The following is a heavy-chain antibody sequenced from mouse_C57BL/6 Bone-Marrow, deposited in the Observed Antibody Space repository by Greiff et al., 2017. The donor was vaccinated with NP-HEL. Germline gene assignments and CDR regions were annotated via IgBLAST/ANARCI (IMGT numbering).Heavy chain of an antibody. D-gene: IGHD1-1*01. CDR1: GFNIKNTY. Sequence: EVQLQQSVAELVRPGASVKLSCTASGFNIKNTYMHWVKQRPEQGLEWIGRIDPANGNTKYAPKFQGKATITADTSSNTAYLQLSSLTSEDTAIYYCARNSFIYYYGRGSLYYFDYWGQGTTLTVSS. J-gene: IGHJ2*01. V-gene: IGHV14-3*01. CDR3: ARNSFIYYYGRGSLYYFDY. CDR2: IDPANGNT.